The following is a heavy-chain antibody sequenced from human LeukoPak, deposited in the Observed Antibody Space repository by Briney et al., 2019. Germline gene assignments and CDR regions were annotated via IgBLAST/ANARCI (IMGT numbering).Heavy chain of an antibody. Sequence: GGSLRLSCAASGFTVSSNYMSWVRQAPGKGLEWVSIIYSGGSTYYADSVKGRFTISRDNSKNTLYLQMNSLRAEDTAVYYCAKDLTPRDRRRWFTDAFCILGQGTMVTVSS. V-gene: IGHV3-66*01. J-gene: IGHJ3*02. CDR1: GFTVSSNY. CDR3: AKDLTPRDRRRWFTDAFCI. D-gene: IGHD2-15*01. CDR2: IYSGGST.